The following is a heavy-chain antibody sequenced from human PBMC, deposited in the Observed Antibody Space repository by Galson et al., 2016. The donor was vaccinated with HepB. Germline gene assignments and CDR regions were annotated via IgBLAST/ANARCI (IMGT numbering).Heavy chain of an antibody. J-gene: IGHJ6*02. CDR1: GYSFTTYW. CDR3: AVGFRYRSGGVCGGGMDV. CDR2: IYPDNSDT. D-gene: IGHD2-8*02. Sequence: QSGAEVKKSGESLKISCKGSGYSFTTYWIGWVRQMPGKGLEWVGIIYPDNSDTRYSPSFQGQVTISADKSISTAFLQWSGLKASDTAMYYCAVGFRYRSGGVCGGGMDVWGQGTTVTVSS. V-gene: IGHV5-51*01.